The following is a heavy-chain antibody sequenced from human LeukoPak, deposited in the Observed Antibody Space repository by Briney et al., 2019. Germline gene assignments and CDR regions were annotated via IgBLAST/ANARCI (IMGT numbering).Heavy chain of an antibody. CDR3: ARHRSYYGSGSYSY. CDR2: INHSGST. CDR1: GGSFSGYY. V-gene: IGHV4-34*01. D-gene: IGHD3-10*01. Sequence: SETLSLTCAVYGGSFSGYYWSWIRQPPGKGREWIGEINHSGSTNYNPSLKSRVTISVDTSKNQFSLKLSSVTAADTAVYYCARHRSYYGSGSYSYWGQGTLVTVSS. J-gene: IGHJ4*02.